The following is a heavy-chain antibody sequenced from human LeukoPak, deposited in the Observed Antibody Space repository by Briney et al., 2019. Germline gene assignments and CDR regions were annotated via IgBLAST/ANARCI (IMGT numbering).Heavy chain of an antibody. CDR3: AKDRPGELDWSDFDY. V-gene: IGHV3-23*01. J-gene: IGHJ4*02. Sequence: GGSLRLSCAASGFTFSNYVMSWVRQAPGKGLEWVSAISGSGGSTYYADSVKGRFTISRDNSKNTLYLQMNSLRAEDTAVYYCAKDRPGELDWSDFDYWGQGTLVTVSS. CDR1: GFTFSNYV. D-gene: IGHD1-26*01. CDR2: ISGSGGST.